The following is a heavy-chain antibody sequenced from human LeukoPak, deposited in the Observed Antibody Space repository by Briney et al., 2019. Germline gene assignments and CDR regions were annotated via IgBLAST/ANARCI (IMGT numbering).Heavy chain of an antibody. CDR1: GGTFSSYA. J-gene: IGHJ1*01. V-gene: IGHV1-69*13. D-gene: IGHD6-19*01. CDR3: ARTYSSGWYRLEYFQH. Sequence: SVKVSCKASGGTFSSYAISWVRQAPGQGLEWMGGIIPIFGTANYAQKFQGRVTITADESTSTAYMELSSLRSEDTAVYYCARTYSSGWYRLEYFQHWGQGTLVTISS. CDR2: IIPIFGTA.